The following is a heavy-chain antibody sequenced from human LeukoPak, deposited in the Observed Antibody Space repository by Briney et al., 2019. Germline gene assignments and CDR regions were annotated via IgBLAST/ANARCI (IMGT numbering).Heavy chain of an antibody. J-gene: IGHJ5*02. CDR2: IYYSGST. D-gene: IGHD3-10*01. CDR1: GGSISTTSYY. Sequence: PSETLSLTCTVLGGSISTTSYYWGWIRQPPGKGLEWIGSIYYSGSTYYNPSLKSRVTISVDTSKNQFSLKLSSVTAADTAVYYCARRGRREGLVRGDNWFDPWGQGTLVTVSS. CDR3: ARRGRREGLVRGDNWFDP. V-gene: IGHV4-39*01.